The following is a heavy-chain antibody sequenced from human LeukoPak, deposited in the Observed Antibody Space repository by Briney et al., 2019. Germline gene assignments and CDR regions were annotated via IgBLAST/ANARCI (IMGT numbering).Heavy chain of an antibody. D-gene: IGHD3-16*01. CDR1: GFTFSNYG. V-gene: IGHV3-30*03. CDR2: ISYDGSNK. J-gene: IGHJ4*02. CDR3: AIDIGGSNDY. Sequence: GRSLRLSCAASGFTFSNYGMHWVRQAPGKGLEWVAVISYDGSNKYYADSVKGRFTISRDNSKNTLYLQMNSLRAEDTAVYYRAIDIGGSNDYWGQGTLVTVSS.